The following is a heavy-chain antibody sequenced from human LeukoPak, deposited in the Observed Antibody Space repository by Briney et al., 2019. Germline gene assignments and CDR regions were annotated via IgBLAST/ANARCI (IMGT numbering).Heavy chain of an antibody. CDR1: GGFISSSSYY. CDR3: ARKRGYYFDY. Sequence: KSPETLSLTCTVSGGFISSSSYYWDWIRQPPGKGLEWIGSIYYSGSTNYNPSLKSRVAISVDTSKNQFSLKLSSVTAADTAVFYCARKRGYYFDYWGQGTLVTVSS. J-gene: IGHJ4*02. D-gene: IGHD3-16*01. V-gene: IGHV4-39*01. CDR2: IYYSGST.